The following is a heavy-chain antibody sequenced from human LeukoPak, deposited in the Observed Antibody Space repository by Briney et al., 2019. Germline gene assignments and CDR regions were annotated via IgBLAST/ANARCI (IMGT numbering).Heavy chain of an antibody. CDR3: TRFPGYCSGGSCFKFDY. V-gene: IGHV3-49*03. CDR1: GFTFGDYV. Sequence: GGSLRLSCTASGFTFGDYVMSWFRQAPGKGPEWVGFIRSQAYGGTTEYAASVKGRFTISRDDSKSIAYLQMNSLKTEDTAVYYCTRFPGYCSGGSCFKFDYWGQGTLVTVSS. D-gene: IGHD2-15*01. CDR2: IRSQAYGGTT. J-gene: IGHJ4*02.